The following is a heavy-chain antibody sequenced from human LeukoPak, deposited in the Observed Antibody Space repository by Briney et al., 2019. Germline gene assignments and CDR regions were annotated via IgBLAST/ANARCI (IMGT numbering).Heavy chain of an antibody. J-gene: IGHJ5*02. Sequence: GGSLRLSCAASGFTFSSYGMHWVRQAPGKGLEWVAVVSYDGSNKYYADSVKGRFTISRDNSKNTLYLQMNSLTAQDTAVYYCAKEAVGSSSWYRKNWFDPWGQGTLVTVSS. V-gene: IGHV3-30*18. CDR3: AKEAVGSSSWYRKNWFDP. CDR1: GFTFSSYG. D-gene: IGHD6-13*01. CDR2: VSYDGSNK.